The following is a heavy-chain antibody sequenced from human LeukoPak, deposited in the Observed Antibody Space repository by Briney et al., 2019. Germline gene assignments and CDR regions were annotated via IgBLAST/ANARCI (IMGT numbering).Heavy chain of an antibody. V-gene: IGHV1-2*02. Sequence: SSGKVSCKASGYTFTDYYIHWVRQAPGQGLEWMGWVNPNSGDTNYAQKFQGRVTMTRDTSISTAYMELSRLRSDDTAVYYCAKLDCTSNSCFHCWGQGTLVTVSS. CDR3: AKLDCTSNSCFHC. J-gene: IGHJ4*02. CDR1: GYTFTDYY. CDR2: VNPNSGDT. D-gene: IGHD2-2*01.